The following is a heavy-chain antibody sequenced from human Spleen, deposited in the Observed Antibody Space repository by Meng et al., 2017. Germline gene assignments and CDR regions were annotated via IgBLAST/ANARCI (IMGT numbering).Heavy chain of an antibody. CDR3: AKDSSIAAANNVFDI. J-gene: IGHJ3*02. D-gene: IGHD6-25*01. Sequence: SLKISCAASGFTFDDYAMHWVRQAPGKGLEWVSGISWNSGSIGYADSVKGRFTISRDNAKNSLYLQMNSLRAKDTALYYCAKDSSIAAANNVFDIWGQGTMVTVSS. V-gene: IGHV3-9*01. CDR1: GFTFDDYA. CDR2: ISWNSGSI.